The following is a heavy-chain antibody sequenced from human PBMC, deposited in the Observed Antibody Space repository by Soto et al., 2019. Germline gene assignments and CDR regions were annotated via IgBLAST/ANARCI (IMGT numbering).Heavy chain of an antibody. V-gene: IGHV1-18*01. CDR1: GYTFTSYG. CDR3: AREEAQYCRSTRCFTPDY. J-gene: IGHJ4*02. D-gene: IGHD2-2*01. CDR2: ISAYNGNT. Sequence: ASVKVSCKASGYTFTSYGISWVRQAPGQGLEWMGWISAYNGNTNYAQKLQGRVTMTTDTSTSTAYMELRSLRSDDTAVYYCAREEAQYCRSTRCFTPDYWGQGTPVTVYS.